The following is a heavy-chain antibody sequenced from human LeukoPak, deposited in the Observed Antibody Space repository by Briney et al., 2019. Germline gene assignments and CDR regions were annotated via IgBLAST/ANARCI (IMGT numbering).Heavy chain of an antibody. CDR1: GFTFNSAW. J-gene: IGHJ4*02. V-gene: IGHV3-74*01. Sequence: GGSLRLSCAASGFTFNSAWMNWVRHAPGKGLEWVGSINSDGSGTIYADSVQGRFTISRDNAKNTLYLQMNSLRAEDTAVYYCACDRDYYDSSGYYNYWGQGTLVTVSS. CDR3: ACDRDYYDSSGYYNY. CDR2: INSDGSGT. D-gene: IGHD3-22*01.